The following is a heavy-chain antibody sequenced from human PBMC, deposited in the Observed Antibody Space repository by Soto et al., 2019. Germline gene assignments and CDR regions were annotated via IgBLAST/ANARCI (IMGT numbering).Heavy chain of an antibody. CDR3: ARDTRLRTYYFDY. V-gene: IGHV1-2*02. D-gene: IGHD4-17*01. CDR1: GYTFTGYY. J-gene: IGHJ4*02. CDR2: INANNGST. Sequence: ASVKVSCKASGYTFTGYYMHWVRQAPGQGLEWMGWINANNGSTNYSQKFQGRVTMTRDTSVSTAYMELSSLRSEDTAVYYCARDTRLRTYYFDYWGQGTLVTGSS.